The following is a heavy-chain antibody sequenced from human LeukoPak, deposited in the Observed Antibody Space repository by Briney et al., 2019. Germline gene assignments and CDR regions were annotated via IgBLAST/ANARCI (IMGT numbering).Heavy chain of an antibody. CDR1: GGSLSSGSYY. D-gene: IGHD2-2*01. Sequence: SQTLSLTCTVSGGSLSSGSYYWSWIRQPAGKGLEWIGRIYTSGSTNYNPSLKGRVTISVDTSKNQFSLKLSSVTAADTAVYYCARGRGYCSSTSCYSFSWFDPWGQGTLVTVSS. CDR3: ARGRGYCSSTSCYSFSWFDP. CDR2: IYTSGST. V-gene: IGHV4-61*02. J-gene: IGHJ5*02.